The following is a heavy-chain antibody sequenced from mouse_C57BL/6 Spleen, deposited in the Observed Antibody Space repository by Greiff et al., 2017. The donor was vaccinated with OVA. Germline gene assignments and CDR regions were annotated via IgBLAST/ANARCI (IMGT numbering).Heavy chain of an antibody. Sequence: QVQLQQSGPELVKPGASVKISCKASGYAFSSSWMNWVKQRPGKGLEWIGRIYPGDGDTNYNGKFKGKATLTADKSSSTAYMQLSSLTSEDSAVYFCARIPDYYGGAMDYWGQGTSVTVSS. CDR1: GYAFSSSW. V-gene: IGHV1-82*01. CDR3: ARIPDYYGGAMDY. J-gene: IGHJ4*01. CDR2: IYPGDGDT. D-gene: IGHD1-1*01.